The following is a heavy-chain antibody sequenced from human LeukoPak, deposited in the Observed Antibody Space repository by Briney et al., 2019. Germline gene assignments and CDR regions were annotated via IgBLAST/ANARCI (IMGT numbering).Heavy chain of an antibody. CDR1: GFTFSSYS. V-gene: IGHV3-48*02. Sequence: GGSLRLSCAASGFTFSSYSMNWDRQAPGKGLEWVSYISSSSSTIYYADSVKGRFTISRDNAKNSLYLQMNSLRDEDTAVYYCARAPYYYDSSGYYPDYWGQGTLVTVSS. D-gene: IGHD3-22*01. J-gene: IGHJ4*02. CDR3: ARAPYYYDSSGYYPDY. CDR2: ISSSSSTI.